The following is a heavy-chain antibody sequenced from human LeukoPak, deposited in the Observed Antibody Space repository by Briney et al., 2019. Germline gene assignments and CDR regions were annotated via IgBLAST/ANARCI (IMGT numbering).Heavy chain of an antibody. D-gene: IGHD3-22*01. J-gene: IGHJ3*02. CDR1: GFTFSSYG. Sequence: GGSLRLSCAASGFTFSSYGMHWVRQAPGKGLEWVAVIWYDGSNKYYADSVEGRFTISRDNSKNTLYLQMNSLRAEDTAVYYCAKGNYYDSSGYLTLDDAFDIWGQGTMVTVSS. CDR2: IWYDGSNK. V-gene: IGHV3-33*06. CDR3: AKGNYYDSSGYLTLDDAFDI.